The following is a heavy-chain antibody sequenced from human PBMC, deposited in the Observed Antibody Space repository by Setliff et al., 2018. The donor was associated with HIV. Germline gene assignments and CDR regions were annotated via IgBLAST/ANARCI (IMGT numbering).Heavy chain of an antibody. J-gene: IGHJ6*02. D-gene: IGHD4-17*01. CDR3: ARAPLSRLRSYYYYYGMDV. V-gene: IGHV4-30-4*08. Sequence: SETLSLTCTVSGDSISGYYWSWIRQPPGKGLEWIGYITYSGSAYYNPSLKSRVTISIGTSNNQISLRLSSVTAADTAVYYCARAPLSRLRSYYYYYGMDVWGQGTTVTVSS. CDR2: ITYSGSA. CDR1: GDSISGYY.